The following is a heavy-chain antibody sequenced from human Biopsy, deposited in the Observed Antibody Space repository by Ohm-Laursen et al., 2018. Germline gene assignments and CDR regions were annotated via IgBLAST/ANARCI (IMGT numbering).Heavy chain of an antibody. CDR2: INHRGST. CDR3: ARAVDYYDPYYYGLDV. D-gene: IGHD3-16*01. Sequence: GTLSLTCAVYGGSFSGYYWSWIRQPPGKGLEWIGEINHRGSTNYNPSLKSRVTISIDTSKNQFSLKLRSVTAADTAVYYCARAVDYYDPYYYGLDVWGQGTTVTVSS. CDR1: GGSFSGYY. V-gene: IGHV4-34*01. J-gene: IGHJ6*02.